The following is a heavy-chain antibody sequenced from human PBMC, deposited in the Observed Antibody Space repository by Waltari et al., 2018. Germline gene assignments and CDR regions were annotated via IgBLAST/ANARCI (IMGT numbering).Heavy chain of an antibody. D-gene: IGHD6-19*01. J-gene: IGHJ5*02. CDR1: GFTFSSYA. CDR3: AKNGKNIYSSGFHLVQAVASSPNWFDP. CDR2: ISGGST. V-gene: IGHV3-23*04. Sequence: EVQLVESGGGLVQPGGSLRLSCAASGFTFSSYAMSWVRQAPGKGLEWVSAISGGSTYYADSVKGRFTISRDNSKNTLYLQMNSLRAEDTAVYYCAKNGKNIYSSGFHLVQAVASSPNWFDPWGQGTLVTVSS.